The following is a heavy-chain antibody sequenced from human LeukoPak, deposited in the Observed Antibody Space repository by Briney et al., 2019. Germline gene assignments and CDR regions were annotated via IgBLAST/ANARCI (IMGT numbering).Heavy chain of an antibody. Sequence: SETLSLTCTVSGXTFSSYYWSWIRQPPGKGLEWIGYAYYSGSTNYNPSLKSRVTMSVDTSKNQFSLNLNSVTAADTAVYYCARDRGYTSGYFGMDVWGQGTTVTVSS. CDR2: AYYSGST. CDR1: GXTFSSYY. J-gene: IGHJ6*02. V-gene: IGHV4-59*13. CDR3: ARDRGYTSGYFGMDV. D-gene: IGHD1-1*01.